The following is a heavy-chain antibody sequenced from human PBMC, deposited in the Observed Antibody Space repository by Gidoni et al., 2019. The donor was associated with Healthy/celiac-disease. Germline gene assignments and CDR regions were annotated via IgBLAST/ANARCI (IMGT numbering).Heavy chain of an antibody. Sequence: SSYAMHWVRQAPGKGLEWVAVISYDGSNKYYADSVKGRFTISRDNSKNTRYLQMNSLRAEDTAVYYCARGRSVAPVNWFDPWGQGTLVTVSS. CDR1: SSYA. CDR3: ARGRSVAPVNWFDP. J-gene: IGHJ5*02. D-gene: IGHD3-3*01. V-gene: IGHV3-30-3*01. CDR2: ISYDGSNK.